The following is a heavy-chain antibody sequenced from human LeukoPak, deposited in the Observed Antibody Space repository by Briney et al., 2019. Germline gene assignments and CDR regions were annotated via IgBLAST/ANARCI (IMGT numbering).Heavy chain of an antibody. V-gene: IGHV3-11*01. D-gene: IGHD3-22*01. CDR1: GFIFSDFY. Sequence: GSLRLSCAASGFIFSDFYMSWIRQAPGKGLEWVSYISSGGSTIYYADSVKGRFTISRDNAKNSLYLQMNSLRAEDTAVYYCARGGYYYDSSGYSDYWGQGTLVTVSS. J-gene: IGHJ4*02. CDR2: ISSGGSTI. CDR3: ARGGYYYDSSGYSDY.